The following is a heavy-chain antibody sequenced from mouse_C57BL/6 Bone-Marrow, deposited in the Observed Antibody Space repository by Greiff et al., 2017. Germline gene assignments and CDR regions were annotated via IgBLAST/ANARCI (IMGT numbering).Heavy chain of an antibody. Sequence: VQLKQSGAELVRPGASVKLSCTASGFNIKDDYMHWVKQRPEQGLEWIGGIDPENGDTEYASKFQGKATITADTSSNTAYLQLSSLTSEDTAVYYCTTVYSYGSSPYFFDYWGQGTTLTVSS. CDR3: TTVYSYGSSPYFFDY. J-gene: IGHJ2*01. D-gene: IGHD1-1*01. CDR2: IDPENGDT. CDR1: GFNIKDDY. V-gene: IGHV14-4*01.